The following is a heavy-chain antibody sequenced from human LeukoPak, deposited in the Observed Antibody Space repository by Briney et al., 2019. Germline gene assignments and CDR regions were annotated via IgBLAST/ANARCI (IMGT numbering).Heavy chain of an antibody. J-gene: IGHJ6*03. CDR3: ARLDGLLPYYYYYMDV. Sequence: GGSLRLSCAASGFTFSTYNMNWVRRAPGKGLEWVSSISGSSSNIYYADSVKGRFTISRDNAKNSLYLQMNSLRAEDTAVYYCARLDGLLPYYYYYMDVWGKGTTVTVSS. V-gene: IGHV3-21*04. CDR2: ISGSSSNI. D-gene: IGHD1-26*01. CDR1: GFTFSTYN.